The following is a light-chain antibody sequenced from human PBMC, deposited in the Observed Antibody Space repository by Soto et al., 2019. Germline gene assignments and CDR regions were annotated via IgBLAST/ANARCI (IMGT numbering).Light chain of an antibody. CDR2: DAS. V-gene: IGKV1-5*01. J-gene: IGKJ1*01. CDR1: QSISSW. CDR3: QQYNSYSPWT. Sequence: IQMTQSPSTLSASVGDRVTITCRASQSISSWLAWYQQKPGKAPKLLIYDASSLESGVPSRFSGSGSGTEFTLTISSLQPDDFATYYCQQYNSYSPWTFGQGTKLEIK.